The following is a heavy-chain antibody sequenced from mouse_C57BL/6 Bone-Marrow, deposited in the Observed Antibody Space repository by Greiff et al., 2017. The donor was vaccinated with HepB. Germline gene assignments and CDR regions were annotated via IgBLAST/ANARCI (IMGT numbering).Heavy chain of an antibody. CDR2: IYPGDGDT. Sequence: LVESGPELVKPGASVKISCKASGYAFSSSWMNWVKQRPGKGLEWIGRIYPGDGDTNYNGKFKGKATLTADKSSSTAYMQLSSLTSEDSAVYFCARKVYYGSSYEYFDVWGTGTTVTVSS. CDR1: GYAFSSSW. CDR3: ARKVYYGSSYEYFDV. V-gene: IGHV1-82*01. J-gene: IGHJ1*03. D-gene: IGHD1-1*01.